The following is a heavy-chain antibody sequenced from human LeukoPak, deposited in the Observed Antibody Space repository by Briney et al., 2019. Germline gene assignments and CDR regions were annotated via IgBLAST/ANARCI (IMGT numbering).Heavy chain of an antibody. CDR2: ISGSGGST. J-gene: IGHJ4*02. CDR3: AEQRGLGFLSGYFV. CDR1: GFTFSSYA. V-gene: IGHV3-23*01. Sequence: GGSLRLSCAASGFTFSSYAMSWVRQAPGKGLEWVSAISGSGGSTYYADSVKGRFTISRDNSKNTLYLQMNSLRAEDTAVYYCAEQRGLGFLSGYFVWGQGTLVTVSS. D-gene: IGHD3-3*01.